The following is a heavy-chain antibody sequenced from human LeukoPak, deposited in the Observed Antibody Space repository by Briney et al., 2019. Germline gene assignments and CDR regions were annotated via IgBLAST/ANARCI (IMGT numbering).Heavy chain of an antibody. CDR1: GYTFTSYD. D-gene: IGHD1-26*01. CDR3: ARGQWELLGDYYGMDV. CDR2: MNPNSGNT. Sequence: ASLKVSCKASGYTFTSYDVNWVRQATGQGLEWMGWMNPNSGNTGYAQKFQGRVTMTRNTSISTAYMELSSLRSEDTAVYYCARGQWELLGDYYGMDVWGQGTTVTVSS. V-gene: IGHV1-8*01. J-gene: IGHJ6*02.